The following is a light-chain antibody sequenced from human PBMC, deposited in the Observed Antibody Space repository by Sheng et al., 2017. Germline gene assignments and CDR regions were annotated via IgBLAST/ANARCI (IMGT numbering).Light chain of an antibody. Sequence: ETLMTQSPATLSVSPGESATLSCRASQSVSTNLAWYQQLPGQAPRLLIYGASTRATGIPARFSGSGSGTEFTLTISSLQSEDFAVYYCQQYNNWPPWTFGQGTKVEIK. V-gene: IGKV3-15*01. CDR1: QSVSTN. CDR2: GAS. J-gene: IGKJ1*01. CDR3: QQYNNWPPWT.